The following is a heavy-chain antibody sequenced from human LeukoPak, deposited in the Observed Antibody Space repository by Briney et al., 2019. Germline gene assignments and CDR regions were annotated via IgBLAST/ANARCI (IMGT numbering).Heavy chain of an antibody. CDR3: AKAPGIAAAGLFDY. D-gene: IGHD6-13*01. V-gene: IGHV3-30*02. J-gene: IGHJ4*02. CDR1: GFTFSSYS. Sequence: GGSLRLSCAASGFTFSSYSMNWVRQAPGKGLEWVAFIRYDGSNKYYADSVKGRFTISRDNSKNTLYLQMNSLRAEDTAVYYCAKAPGIAAAGLFDYWGQGTLVTVSS. CDR2: IRYDGSNK.